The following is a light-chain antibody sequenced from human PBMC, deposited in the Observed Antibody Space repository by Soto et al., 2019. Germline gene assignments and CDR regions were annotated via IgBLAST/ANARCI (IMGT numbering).Light chain of an antibody. CDR1: QTISTY. Sequence: IQMTQSPSSLSASVGDRVSITCRASQTISTYLSWYQQKPGKAPKLLIYAASRLQSGVPSRFSGSGSGTDFTLTISSLQPEDFATYYCQQTHSSLTFGQGTRLEIK. V-gene: IGKV1-39*01. CDR2: AAS. J-gene: IGKJ5*01. CDR3: QQTHSSLT.